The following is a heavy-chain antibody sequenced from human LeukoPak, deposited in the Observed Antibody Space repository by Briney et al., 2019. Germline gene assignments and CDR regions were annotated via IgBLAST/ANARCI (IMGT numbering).Heavy chain of an antibody. J-gene: IGHJ1*01. Sequence: GGSLRLSCAASGFTFSSYAMHWVRQAPGKGLEWVAVISYDGSNKYYADSVKGRFTISRDNSKNTLYLQMNSLRAEDTAVYYCARGGGGYGGNSEYFQHWGQGTLVTVSS. V-gene: IGHV3-30-3*01. CDR3: ARGGGGYGGNSEYFQH. CDR2: ISYDGSNK. CDR1: GFTFSSYA. D-gene: IGHD4-23*01.